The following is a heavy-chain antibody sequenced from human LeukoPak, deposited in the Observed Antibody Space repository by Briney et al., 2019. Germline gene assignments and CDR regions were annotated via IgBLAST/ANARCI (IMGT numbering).Heavy chain of an antibody. J-gene: IGHJ4*02. Sequence: LQTLSLTCTVSGGSLSSGDYYWSWIRQPPGKGLEWIGYIYYGGSTYYNPSLKSRVTISVDTSKNQFSLKLSSVTAADTAVYYCARGGSDSSGYPLFDYWGQGTLVTVSS. D-gene: IGHD3-22*01. CDR3: ARGGSDSSGYPLFDY. V-gene: IGHV4-30-4*08. CDR1: GGSLSSGDYY. CDR2: IYYGGST.